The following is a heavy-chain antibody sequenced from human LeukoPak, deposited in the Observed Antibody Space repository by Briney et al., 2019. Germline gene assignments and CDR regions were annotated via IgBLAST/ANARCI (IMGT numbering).Heavy chain of an antibody. D-gene: IGHD5-18*01. CDR2: IYHSGST. CDR1: GYSISSGYY. V-gene: IGHV4-38-2*02. Sequence: PSETLSLTCTVSGYSISSGYYWGWIRQPPGKGLGWIGSIYHSGSTYYNPSLKSRVTISVDTSKNQFSLKLSSVTAADTAVYYCAKGRIQLWYDMTGDYYYYMDVWGKGTTVTISS. CDR3: AKGRIQLWYDMTGDYYYYMDV. J-gene: IGHJ6*03.